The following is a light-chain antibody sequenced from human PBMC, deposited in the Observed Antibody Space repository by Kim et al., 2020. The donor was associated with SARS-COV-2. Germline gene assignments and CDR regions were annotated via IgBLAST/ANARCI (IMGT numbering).Light chain of an antibody. CDR2: DAS. J-gene: IGKJ5*01. CDR3: QQRSNWPPIT. Sequence: SPGESATLSRRASQSVSSYLAWYQQKPGQAPRLLIYDASNRATGIPARFSGSGSGTDFTLTISSLEPEDFAVYYCQQRSNWPPITFGQGTRLEIK. V-gene: IGKV3-11*01. CDR1: QSVSSY.